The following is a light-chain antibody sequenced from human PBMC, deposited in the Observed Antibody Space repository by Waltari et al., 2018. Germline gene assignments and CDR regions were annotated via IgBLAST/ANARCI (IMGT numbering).Light chain of an antibody. J-gene: IGKJ1*01. V-gene: IGKV4-1*01. CDR1: QSVLYSSNSQNY. Sequence: DIVMTQSPDSLAVSLGERVTINCKSSQSVLYSSNSQNYLAWYQQKPGQPPKLPIYWASARESGVPDRFRGSESGTDFTLTISSLQAEDVAVYYCQQYYDIPWTFGQGTKVEIK. CDR3: QQYYDIPWT. CDR2: WAS.